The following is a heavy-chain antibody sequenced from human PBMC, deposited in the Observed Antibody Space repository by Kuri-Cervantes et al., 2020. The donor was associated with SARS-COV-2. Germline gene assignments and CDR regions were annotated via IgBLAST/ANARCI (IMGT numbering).Heavy chain of an antibody. CDR3: ARVAVGATHPNYYMDV. J-gene: IGHJ6*03. CDR2: INPNSGGT. Sequence: ASVKVSCKAPGYTFTGYYMHWVRQAPGQGLEWMGWINPNSGGTNYAQKFQGRVTMTRDTSISTAYMELSRLRSDDTAVYYCARVAVGATHPNYYMDVWGKETTVTVSS. D-gene: IGHD1-26*01. CDR1: GYTFTGYY. V-gene: IGHV1-2*02.